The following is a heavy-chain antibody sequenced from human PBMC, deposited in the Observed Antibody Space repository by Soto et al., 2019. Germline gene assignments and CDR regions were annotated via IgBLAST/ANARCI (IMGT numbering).Heavy chain of an antibody. D-gene: IGHD2-15*01. V-gene: IGHV4-31*03. CDR1: GGSISSGGYY. Sequence: SETLSLTCTVSGGSISSGGYYWSWIRQHPGKGLEWIGYIYYSGSTYYNPSLKSRVTISVDTSKNQFSLKLSSVTAADTAVYYCARDLLDCSGGSCYSYYYYYYGMDVWGQGTTVTVSS. CDR2: IYYSGST. J-gene: IGHJ6*02. CDR3: ARDLLDCSGGSCYSYYYYYYGMDV.